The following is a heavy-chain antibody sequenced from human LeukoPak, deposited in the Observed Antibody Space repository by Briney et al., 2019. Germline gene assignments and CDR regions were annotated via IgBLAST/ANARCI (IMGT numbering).Heavy chain of an antibody. J-gene: IGHJ4*02. V-gene: IGHV4-34*01. Sequence: SETLSLTCAVYGGSFSGYYWSWIRQPPGKGLEWIGEINHSGSTNYNPSLKSRVTISVATSKNQFSLTLSSVTAADTAVCYCARGIVATIQLYYFDYWGQGTLVTVSS. CDR3: ARGIVATIQLYYFDY. CDR1: GGSFSGYY. D-gene: IGHD5-12*01. CDR2: INHSGST.